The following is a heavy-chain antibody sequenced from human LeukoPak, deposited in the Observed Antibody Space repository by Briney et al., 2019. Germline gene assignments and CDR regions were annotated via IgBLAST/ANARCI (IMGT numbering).Heavy chain of an antibody. CDR2: IWYDGSNK. Sequence: GGSLRLSCAASGFTFSSYDMHWVRQAPGKGLEWVAVIWYDGSNKYYADSVKGRFTISRDNSKNTLYLQMNSLRAEDTAVYYCAKLGGGATTYYFDYWGQGTLVTVSS. D-gene: IGHD3-16*01. V-gene: IGHV3-33*06. CDR3: AKLGGGATTYYFDY. J-gene: IGHJ4*02. CDR1: GFTFSSYD.